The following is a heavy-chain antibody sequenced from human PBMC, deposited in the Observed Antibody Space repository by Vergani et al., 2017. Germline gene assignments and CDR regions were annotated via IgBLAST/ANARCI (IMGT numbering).Heavy chain of an antibody. D-gene: IGHD1-26*01. V-gene: IGHV3-48*01. CDR2: ISSSSSTI. J-gene: IGHJ4*02. Sequence: EVQLVESGGGLVQPGGSLRLSCAASGFTFSSYSMNWVRQAPGKGLEWVSYISSSSSTIYYADSVKGRFTISRDNAKNSLYLQMNSLRAEDTAVYYCAKVRGGEVGARCNDYWGQGTLVTVSS. CDR3: AKVRGGEVGARCNDY. CDR1: GFTFSSYS.